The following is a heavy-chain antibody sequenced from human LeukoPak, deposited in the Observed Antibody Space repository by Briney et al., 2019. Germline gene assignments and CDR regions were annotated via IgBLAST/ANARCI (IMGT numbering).Heavy chain of an antibody. V-gene: IGHV3-23*01. CDR3: AKEGRGVGATTLDYFDY. J-gene: IGHJ4*02. D-gene: IGHD1-26*01. CDR1: GFTFSSYA. CDR2: ISGSGGST. Sequence: GGSLRLSCAASGFTFSSYAMSWVRQAPGKGLEWVSAISGSGGSTYYADSVKGRFTTSRDNSKNTLYLQMNSLRAEDTAVYYCAKEGRGVGATTLDYFDYWGQGTLVTVSS.